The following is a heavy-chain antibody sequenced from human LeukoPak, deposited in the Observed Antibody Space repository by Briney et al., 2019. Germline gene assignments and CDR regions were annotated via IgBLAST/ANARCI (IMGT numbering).Heavy chain of an antibody. Sequence: KPWGSLRLSCAASGFTFSSYSMNWVRQAPGKGLEWVSSISSSSSYIYYADSVKGRFTISRDNAKNSLYLQMNSLRAEDTAVYYCARGSSYSSSWYWYFDLWGRGTLVTVSS. V-gene: IGHV3-21*01. CDR1: GFTFSSYS. CDR3: ARGSSYSSSWYWYFDL. CDR2: ISSSSSYI. J-gene: IGHJ2*01. D-gene: IGHD6-13*01.